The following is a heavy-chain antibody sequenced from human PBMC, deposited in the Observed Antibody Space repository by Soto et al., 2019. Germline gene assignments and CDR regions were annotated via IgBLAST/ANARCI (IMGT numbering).Heavy chain of an antibody. V-gene: IGHV4-28*01. D-gene: IGHD1-26*01. CDR1: GYSISSSNW. J-gene: IGHJ4*02. Sequence: QVQLQESGPGLVKPSDTLSLTCAVSGYSISSSNWWGWIRQPPGKGLEWIGYIYYSGTTYYNPSLKRXXTXSXXTSKNQFSLKLTSVTAVDTAVYYCARREIQGPLDYWGQGTLVTVSS. CDR3: ARREIQGPLDY. CDR2: IYYSGTT.